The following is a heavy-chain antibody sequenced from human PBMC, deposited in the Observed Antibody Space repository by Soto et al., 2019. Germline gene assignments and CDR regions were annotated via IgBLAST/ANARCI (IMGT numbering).Heavy chain of an antibody. J-gene: IGHJ4*02. D-gene: IGHD3-22*01. Sequence: SETLSLTCTVSGGSISSGGYYWSWIRQHPGQGLEWIGYIYYSGSTYYNPSLKSRVTISVDTSKNQFSLKLSSVTAADTAVYYCARIVYDSSGYPYYFDYCGQGTLVTVSS. CDR3: ARIVYDSSGYPYYFDY. CDR2: IYYSGST. CDR1: GGSISSGGYY. V-gene: IGHV4-31*03.